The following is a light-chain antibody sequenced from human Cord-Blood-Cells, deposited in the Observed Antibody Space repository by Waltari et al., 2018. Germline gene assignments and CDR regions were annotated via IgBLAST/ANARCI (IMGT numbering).Light chain of an antibody. J-gene: IGLJ2*01. CDR3: QSADSSGTVV. CDR2: KDR. CDR1: ALPKQY. Sequence: SYELTQPHSVSVSPGQTARITCPGDALPKQYAYWYQQKPGQAPVLVIYKDRERPSGIPERFSGSSSGTTVTLTISGVQAEDEADYYCQSADSSGTVVFGGGTKLTVL. V-gene: IGLV3-25*03.